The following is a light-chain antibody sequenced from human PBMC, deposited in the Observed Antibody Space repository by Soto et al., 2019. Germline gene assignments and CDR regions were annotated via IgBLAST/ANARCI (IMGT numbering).Light chain of an antibody. J-gene: IGKJ4*01. Sequence: IQITQSTSCLPAFVGHTATLTCRSSQTINIYLNWYQQKPGMAPKLLIHAASSLQGGVPSRFSGSGSGTDFTLTITGLQTEAFATYSCKQSFSTPLTFGGGTNVDIK. CDR3: KQSFSTPLT. CDR2: AAS. V-gene: IGKV1-39*01. CDR1: QTINIY.